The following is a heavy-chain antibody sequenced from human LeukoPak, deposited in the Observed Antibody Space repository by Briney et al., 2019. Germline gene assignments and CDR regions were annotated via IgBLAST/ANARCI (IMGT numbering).Heavy chain of an antibody. V-gene: IGHV1-2*06. CDR2: INPNSGGT. CDR3: ASIAAAGTTPRYNWFDP. D-gene: IGHD6-13*01. J-gene: IGHJ5*02. CDR1: GYTFTGYY. Sequence: ASVKVSCKASGYTFTGYYMHWVRQAPGQGPEWMGRINPNSGGTNYAQKFQGRVTMTRDTSISTAYMELSRLRSDDTAVYYCASIAAAGTTPRYNWFDPWGQGTLVTVSS.